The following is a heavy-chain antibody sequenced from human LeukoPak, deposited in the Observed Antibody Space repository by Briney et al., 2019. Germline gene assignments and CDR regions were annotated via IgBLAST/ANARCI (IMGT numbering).Heavy chain of an antibody. Sequence: ASVKVSCKASGYTFTGYYMHWVRQAPGQGLEWMGWINPNSGGTNYAQKFQGRVTMTRDTSISTAYMELSRLRSDDTAVYYCARSRRRGYSYGAFDYWGQGTLVTVSS. J-gene: IGHJ4*02. D-gene: IGHD5-18*01. CDR2: INPNSGGT. CDR1: GYTFTGYY. CDR3: ARSRRRGYSYGAFDY. V-gene: IGHV1-2*02.